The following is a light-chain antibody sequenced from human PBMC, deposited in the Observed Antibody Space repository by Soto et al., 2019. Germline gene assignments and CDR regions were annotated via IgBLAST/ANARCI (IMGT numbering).Light chain of an antibody. CDR2: DAS. CDR3: QQRSNRIT. Sequence: EIVLTHSPATLSLCPWEIATLSCRASQSVSSYLAWYQQKPGQAPRLLIYDASNRATGIPARFSGSGSGTDFTLTISSLEPEDFAVYYCQQRSNRITFGQGTRLEIK. CDR1: QSVSSY. J-gene: IGKJ5*01. V-gene: IGKV3-11*01.